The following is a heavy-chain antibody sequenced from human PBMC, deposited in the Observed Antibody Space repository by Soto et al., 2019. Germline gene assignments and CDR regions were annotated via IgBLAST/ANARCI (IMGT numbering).Heavy chain of an antibody. J-gene: IGHJ4*02. CDR2: IYYSGST. V-gene: IGHV4-30-4*01. CDR1: GGSISSGDYY. CDR3: ARSRGLSSSSACYFDY. D-gene: IGHD6-6*01. Sequence: SETLSLTCTVSGGSISSGDYYWSWIRQPPGKGLEWIGYIYYSGSTYYKPSLKSRVTISVDTSKNQFSMKLSSVTAADTAVFYCARSRGLSSSSACYFDYWGQGTLVTVSS.